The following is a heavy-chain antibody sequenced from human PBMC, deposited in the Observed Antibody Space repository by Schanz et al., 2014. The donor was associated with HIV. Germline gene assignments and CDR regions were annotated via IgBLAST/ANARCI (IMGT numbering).Heavy chain of an antibody. J-gene: IGHJ4*02. CDR1: GFTFSNFA. CDR2: IWYDGSNK. V-gene: IGHV3-33*01. Sequence: QVQLVESGGGVVQPGRSLRLSCAASGFTFSNFAMHWVRQAPGKGLEGVAVIWYDGSNKYYADSVKGRFTISRDNSKNTLYLQMNSLRVEDRAVYYCATAAVTDYSDNWGQGTLVTVSS. CDR3: ATAAVTDYSDN. D-gene: IGHD4-17*01.